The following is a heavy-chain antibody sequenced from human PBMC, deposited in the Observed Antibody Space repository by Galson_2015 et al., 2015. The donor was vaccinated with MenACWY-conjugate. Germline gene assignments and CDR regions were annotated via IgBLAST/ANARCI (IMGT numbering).Heavy chain of an antibody. CDR3: ARRSIGDAFDI. CDR2: IYYTENT. V-gene: IGHV4-39*07. CDR1: GCSISSSSHY. D-gene: IGHD1-26*01. J-gene: IGHJ3*02. Sequence: ETLSLTCRVSGCSISSSSHYWAWIRQPPGKGLEWIGDIYYTENTYYNPSLFSRVPLSADTSKNQISLRVRSVTAGDTAIYFCARRSIGDAFDIWGQGTLVTVSS.